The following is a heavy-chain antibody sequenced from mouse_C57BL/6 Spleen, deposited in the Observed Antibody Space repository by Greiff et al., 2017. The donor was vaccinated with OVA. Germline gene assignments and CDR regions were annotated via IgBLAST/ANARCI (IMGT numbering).Heavy chain of an antibody. D-gene: IGHD4-1*01. CDR3: ARLGNWGAY. CDR2: IYPGDGDT. CDR1: GYAFSSSW. J-gene: IGHJ3*01. Sequence: VQGVESGPELVKPGASVKISCKASGYAFSSSWMNWVKQRPGKGLEWIGRIYPGDGDTNYNGKFKGKATLTADKSSSTAYMQLSSLTSEDSAVYFCARLGNWGAYWGQGTLVTVSA. V-gene: IGHV1-82*01.